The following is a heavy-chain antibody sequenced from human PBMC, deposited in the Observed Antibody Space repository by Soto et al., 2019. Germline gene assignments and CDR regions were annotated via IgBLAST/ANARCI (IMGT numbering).Heavy chain of an antibody. CDR1: GFTFSDKW. CDR3: TRGNYGAFHH. Sequence: EVQLVESGGVLIKPGGSLGLSCAASGFTFSDKWMNWVRQAPGKGLEWVGRIKNKPNGETTDYAAPVKGRFTISRDDSKSRLYLQMNNLKTDDTAVYYCTRGNYGAFHHWGQGTLVTVSS. V-gene: IGHV3-15*07. D-gene: IGHD1-7*01. J-gene: IGHJ3*01. CDR2: IKNKPNGETT.